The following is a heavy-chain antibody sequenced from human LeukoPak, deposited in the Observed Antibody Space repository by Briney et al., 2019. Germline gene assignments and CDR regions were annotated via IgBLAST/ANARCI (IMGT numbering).Heavy chain of an antibody. CDR3: ARVRYYYDGSGNNAYCFDL. Sequence: SETLSLTCTVSGGSINTYYWSWIRRPAGKGLEWIGRIYSSGSTNYNPSPKSRITMSVDMSKNQFSLRLSSVTAADTAVYYCARVRYYYDGSGNNAYCFDLWGQGTLVTVSS. CDR2: IYSSGST. J-gene: IGHJ4*02. V-gene: IGHV4-4*07. D-gene: IGHD3-22*01. CDR1: GGSINTYY.